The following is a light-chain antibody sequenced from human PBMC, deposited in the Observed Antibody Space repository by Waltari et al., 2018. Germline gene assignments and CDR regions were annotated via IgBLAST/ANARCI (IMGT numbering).Light chain of an antibody. CDR1: SSNIGSNT. V-gene: IGLV1-44*01. CDR3: AAWDDSLNVVV. J-gene: IGLJ2*01. Sequence: QSVLTQPPSASGTPGQRVPISCSGSSSNIGSNTVNWYQHLPGTAPKLRPSGVPDRFSGSKSGTSASLAISGLQSEDEADYYCAAWDDSLNVVVFGGGTKLTVL.